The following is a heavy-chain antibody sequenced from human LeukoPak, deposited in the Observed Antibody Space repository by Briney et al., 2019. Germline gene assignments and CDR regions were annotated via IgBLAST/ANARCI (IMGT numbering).Heavy chain of an antibody. J-gene: IGHJ4*02. D-gene: IGHD3-22*01. V-gene: IGHV4-59*01. CDR3: ARASSGYYWLHYFDY. CDR2: IYYSGST. CDR1: GGSINSYY. Sequence: SETLSLTCSVTGGSINSYYWSWIRQPPGKGLEWIGYIYYSGSTNYNPSLKSRVTMSVDTSKNQVSLKLSSVTAADTAVYYCARASSGYYWLHYFDYWGQGTLVTVSS.